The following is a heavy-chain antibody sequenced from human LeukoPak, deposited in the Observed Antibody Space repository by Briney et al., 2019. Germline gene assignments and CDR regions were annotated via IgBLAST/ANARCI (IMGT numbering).Heavy chain of an antibody. CDR2: IKQDGSEK. J-gene: IGHJ6*03. CDR3: AKDSKAVPAATDLYYYYMDV. V-gene: IGHV3-7*01. D-gene: IGHD2-2*01. CDR1: GFTFSSYW. Sequence: GGSLRLSCAASGFTFSSYWMSWVRQAPGKGLEWVANIKQDGSEKYYVDSVKGRFTFSRDNSKNTLYLQMNSLRAEDTAVYYCAKDSKAVPAATDLYYYYMDVWGKGTTVTVSS.